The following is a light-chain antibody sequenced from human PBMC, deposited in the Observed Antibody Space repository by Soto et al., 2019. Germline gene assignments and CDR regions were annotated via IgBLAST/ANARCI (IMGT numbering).Light chain of an antibody. CDR2: EVT. J-gene: IGLJ1*01. CDR3: SSYIKTTTLYV. Sequence: QSALTQPASVSGSPGQSNTISCTGTSSDVGGFDFVSWFQRRPGKAPRLIIYEVTNRPSGISDRFSGSKSGNTASLTISGLQAEDEADYFCSSYIKTTTLYVFGSGTKLTVL. CDR1: SSDVGGFDF. V-gene: IGLV2-14*01.